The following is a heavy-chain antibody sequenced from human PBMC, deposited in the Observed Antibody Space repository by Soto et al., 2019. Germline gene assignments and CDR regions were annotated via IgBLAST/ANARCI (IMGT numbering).Heavy chain of an antibody. CDR1: GGSISSGDYY. D-gene: IGHD3-3*01. CDR2: IYYSGST. V-gene: IGHV4-30-4*01. CDR3: ARAPEITIPDNWFDP. Sequence: PSETLSLTCTVSGGSISSGDYYWSWIRQPPGKGLEWIGYIYYSGSTYYNPSLKSRVTISVDTSKNQFSLKLSSVTAADTAVYYCARAPEITIPDNWFDPWGQGTLVTVSS. J-gene: IGHJ5*02.